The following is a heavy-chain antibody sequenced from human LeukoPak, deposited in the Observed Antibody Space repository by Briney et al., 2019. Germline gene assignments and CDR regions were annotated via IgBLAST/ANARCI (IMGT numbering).Heavy chain of an antibody. V-gene: IGHV3-30-3*01. Sequence: GGSLRLSCAASGFTFSSYAMHWVRQAPGKGLEWVAVISYDGSNKYYADSVKGRFTISRDNSKNTLYLQMNSLRAEDTAVYYCARGFRTRWPFDYWGQGTLVTVSS. J-gene: IGHJ4*02. CDR3: ARGFRTRWPFDY. D-gene: IGHD4-23*01. CDR2: ISYDGSNK. CDR1: GFTFSSYA.